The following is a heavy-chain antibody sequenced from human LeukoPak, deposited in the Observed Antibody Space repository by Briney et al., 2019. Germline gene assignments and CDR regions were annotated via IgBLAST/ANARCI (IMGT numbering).Heavy chain of an antibody. CDR2: INPNSGGT. J-gene: IGHJ5*02. V-gene: IGHV1-2*02. CDR3: AIVMITFGGVNDP. D-gene: IGHD3-16*01. CDR1: GYTFTGYY. Sequence: ASVKVSCKASGYTFTGYYMHWVRQAPGQGLEWMGWINPNSGGTNYAQKFQGRVTMTRDTSISTAYMELSRLRSDDTAVYYCAIVMITFGGVNDPWGQGTLVTVSS.